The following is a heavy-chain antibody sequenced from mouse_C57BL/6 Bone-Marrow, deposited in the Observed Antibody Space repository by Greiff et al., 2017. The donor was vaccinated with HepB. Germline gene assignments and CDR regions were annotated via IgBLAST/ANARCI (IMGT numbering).Heavy chain of an antibody. Sequence: QVQLQQSGAELVRPGPSVKVSCKASGYAFTNYLIEWVKQRPGQGLEWIGVINPGSGGTNYNEKFKGKATLTADKSSSTAYMQLSSLTSEDSAVYFCARYYYGFAYWGQGTLVTVSA. CDR2: INPGSGGT. CDR1: GYAFTNYL. J-gene: IGHJ3*01. D-gene: IGHD1-1*01. V-gene: IGHV1-54*01. CDR3: ARYYYGFAY.